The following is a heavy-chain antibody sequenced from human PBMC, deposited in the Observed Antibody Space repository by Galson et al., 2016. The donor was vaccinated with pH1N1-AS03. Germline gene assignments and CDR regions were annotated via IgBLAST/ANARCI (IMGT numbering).Heavy chain of an antibody. CDR2: TSSSGGST. J-gene: IGHJ6*02. CDR3: AKDRNDYRLHYFSGSDV. Sequence: SLRLSCATSGFTLTDFAVSWVRQAPGRGLEWVSATSSSGGSTYYAESVKGRFTISRDYSKNTVDLQMNSLSAEDTAVYYCAKDRNDYRLHYFSGSDVWGQGTTVIVSS. V-gene: IGHV3-23*01. CDR1: GFTLTDFA. D-gene: IGHD1-1*01.